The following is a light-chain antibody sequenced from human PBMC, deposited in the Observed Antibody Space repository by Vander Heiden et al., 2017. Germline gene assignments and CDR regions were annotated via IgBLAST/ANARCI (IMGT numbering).Light chain of an antibody. J-gene: IGKJ1*01. CDR1: QSISSW. Sequence: DIQMTQSPSTLSASVGDRVTITCRASQSISSWLAWYQQKPGKAPKLLIYDASSLESGVPSRFSGSGYGTEFTLTISSLQPDDFAPYYCQQYNSYSTWTFGQGTKVEIK. CDR3: QQYNSYSTWT. CDR2: DAS. V-gene: IGKV1-5*01.